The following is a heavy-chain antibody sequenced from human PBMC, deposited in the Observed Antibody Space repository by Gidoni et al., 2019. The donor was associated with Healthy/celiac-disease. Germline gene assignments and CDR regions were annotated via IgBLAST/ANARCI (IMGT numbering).Heavy chain of an antibody. J-gene: IGHJ3*02. CDR2: ISSSGSTI. CDR1: GCTFSSYE. Sequence: EVQLVESGGGLVQPGGSLRLSCAASGCTFSSYELNWVRQAPGKGLEWVSYISSSGSTIYYADSVKGRFTISRDNAKNSLYLQMNSLRAEDTAVYYCAREESYSSSWSPAIAFDIWGQGTMVTVSS. V-gene: IGHV3-48*03. CDR3: AREESYSSSWSPAIAFDI. D-gene: IGHD6-13*01.